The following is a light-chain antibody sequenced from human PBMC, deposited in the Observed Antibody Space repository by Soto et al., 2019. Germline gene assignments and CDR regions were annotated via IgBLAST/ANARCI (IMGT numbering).Light chain of an antibody. V-gene: IGKV3D-15*01. CDR3: QQYNNWLPYT. Sequence: EIVMTQSPATLSVSPGERATLSCRASQSVSSNLAWYQQKPGQAPRRLIYGASTRATGIPARFSGSGSGTESTLTISRLQSEDFAVYYCQQYNNWLPYTFGRGTKLEIK. J-gene: IGKJ2*01. CDR2: GAS. CDR1: QSVSSN.